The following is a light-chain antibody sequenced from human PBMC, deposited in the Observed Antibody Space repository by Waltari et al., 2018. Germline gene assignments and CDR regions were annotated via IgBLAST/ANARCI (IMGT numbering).Light chain of an antibody. CDR3: QQYYTIPVT. CDR2: WAS. J-gene: IGKJ1*01. Sequence: DIVMTQSPDPLAVSLGERATINCKSSQSVLYSPNNKNYLAWYQQKPGQPPKMLIYWASTRESGVPDRFSGSGSGTDFTLTISSLQAEDVAVYYCQQYYTIPVTFGQGTKVEIK. CDR1: QSVLYSPNNKNY. V-gene: IGKV4-1*01.